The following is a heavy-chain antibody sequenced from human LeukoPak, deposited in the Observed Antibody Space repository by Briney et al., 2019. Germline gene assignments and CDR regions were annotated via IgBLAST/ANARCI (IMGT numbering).Heavy chain of an antibody. CDR1: GYSFTSYW. Sequence: GESLKISCKGSGYSFTSYWIGWVRQMPGKGLEWMGIIYPGDSDTRYSPSFQGQVTISADKSISTAYLQWSSLKASDTAMYYCAGPLLGIAAAWSQFCFRGQGTPVTRPS. J-gene: IGHJ4*01. CDR2: IYPGDSDT. V-gene: IGHV5-51*01. CDR3: AGPLLGIAAAWSQFCF. D-gene: IGHD6-13*01.